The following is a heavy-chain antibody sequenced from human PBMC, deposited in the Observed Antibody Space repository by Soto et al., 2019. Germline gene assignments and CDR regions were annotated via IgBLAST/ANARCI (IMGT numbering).Heavy chain of an antibody. J-gene: IGHJ6*02. CDR1: GFTFSSYS. V-gene: IGHV3-21*01. CDR3: ARDLIVATYSNDYYYYGMDV. D-gene: IGHD5-12*01. Sequence: GGSLRLSCAASGFTFSSYSMNWVRQAPGKGLEWVSSISSSSSYIYYADSVKGRFTISRDNAKNSLYLQMNSLRAEDTAVYYCARDLIVATYSNDYYYYGMDVWGQGTTVTVSS. CDR2: ISSSSSYI.